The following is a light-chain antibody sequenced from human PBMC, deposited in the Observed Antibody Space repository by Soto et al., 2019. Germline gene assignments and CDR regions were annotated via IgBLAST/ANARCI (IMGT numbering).Light chain of an antibody. V-gene: IGKV1-9*01. Sequence: DIQLTHSPSFLSASVGDRVTITCRASQGISSYLAWYQQKPGKAPKLLIYAASTLQSGVPSRFSGSGSGTEFTLTISSLQPEDFATYYCQQLNSYPPWTFGQGTKVEIK. CDR2: AAS. CDR1: QGISSY. CDR3: QQLNSYPPWT. J-gene: IGKJ1*01.